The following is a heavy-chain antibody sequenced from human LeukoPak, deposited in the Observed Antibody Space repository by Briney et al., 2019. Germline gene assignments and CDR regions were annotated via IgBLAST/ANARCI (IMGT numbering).Heavy chain of an antibody. CDR2: IYYSGST. D-gene: IGHD3-22*01. J-gene: IGHJ3*02. Sequence: SSETLSLTCTVSGGSISSYYWSWIRQPPGKGLEWIGYIYYSGSTNYNPSLKSRVTISVDTSKNQFSLKLSSVTAADTAVYYCASSGYYDSSGMNDAFDIWGQGTVVTVSS. CDR1: GGSISSYY. CDR3: ASSGYYDSSGMNDAFDI. V-gene: IGHV4-59*01.